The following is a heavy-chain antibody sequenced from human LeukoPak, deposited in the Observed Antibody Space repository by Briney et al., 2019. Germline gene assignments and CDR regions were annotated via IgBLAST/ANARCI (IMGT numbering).Heavy chain of an antibody. V-gene: IGHV4-34*01. CDR1: GGSFSGYY. J-gene: IGHJ5*02. CDR3: ARHGNYYGSGSYYRPLKP. D-gene: IGHD3-10*01. Sequence: PSETLSLTCAVYGGSFSGYYWSWIRQPPGKGLEWIGEINHSGSTNYNPSLKSRVTISVDTSKNQFSLKLSSVTAADTAVYYCARHGNYYGSGSYYRPLKPWGQGTLVTVSS. CDR2: INHSGST.